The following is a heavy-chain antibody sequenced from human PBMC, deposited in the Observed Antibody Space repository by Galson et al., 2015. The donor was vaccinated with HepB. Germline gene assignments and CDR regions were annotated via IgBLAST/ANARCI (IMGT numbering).Heavy chain of an antibody. CDR2: IIPIFGTA. J-gene: IGHJ6*02. D-gene: IGHD2-15*01. CDR1: GGTFSSYA. V-gene: IGHV1-69*13. Sequence: SVKVSCKASGGTFSSYAISWVRPAPGQGLEWMGGIIPIFGTANYAQKFQGRVTITADESTSTAYMELSSLRSEDTAVYYCARSVNRKFSGNKVVVAAFYYYYGMDVWGQGTTVTVSS. CDR3: ARSVNRKFSGNKVVVAAFYYYYGMDV.